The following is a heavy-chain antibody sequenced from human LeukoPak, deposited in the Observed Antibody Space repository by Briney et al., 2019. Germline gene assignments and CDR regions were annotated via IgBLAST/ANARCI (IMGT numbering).Heavy chain of an antibody. Sequence: GGSLRLSCAASGFTFNNYAMNWVRQAPGKGLEWVSSISGGGETTYYADSVKGRFTISRDNSKNTLWLQMNSLRVEDTAVYYCARWGPEKTADYWGHGALVAVSS. J-gene: IGHJ4*01. CDR3: ARWGPEKTADY. D-gene: IGHD3-16*01. V-gene: IGHV3-23*01. CDR2: ISGGGETT. CDR1: GFTFNNYA.